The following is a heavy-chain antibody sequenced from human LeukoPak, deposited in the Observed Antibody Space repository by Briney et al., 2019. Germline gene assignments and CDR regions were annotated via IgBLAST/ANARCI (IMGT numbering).Heavy chain of an antibody. Sequence: SETLSLTCTVSGGSIGSGTYYWCWILQPPGQGLVWTGSRYWSGSTYYNPSLKSRVTISVDTSKNQFSLKLNSVTAAARAVYYCATYIGDTYRYFDYWGQGALVTVSS. CDR1: GGSIGSGTYY. V-gene: IGHV4-39*01. J-gene: IGHJ4*02. CDR2: RYWSGST. CDR3: ATYIGDTYRYFDY. D-gene: IGHD2-21*01.